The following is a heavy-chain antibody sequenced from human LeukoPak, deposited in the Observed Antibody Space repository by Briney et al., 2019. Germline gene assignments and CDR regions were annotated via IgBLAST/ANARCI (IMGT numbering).Heavy chain of an antibody. CDR1: GGSISSGSYY. V-gene: IGHV4-61*02. CDR3: ARGGSSGYYLGYFDY. D-gene: IGHD3-22*01. CDR2: IYCSGST. J-gene: IGHJ4*02. Sequence: PSETLSLTCTVSGGSISSGSYYWSWIGQPAGTGLEWIGRIYCSGSTNYNLSLKSRVTISVDTSKNQFSLKLSSVTAADTAVYYGARGGSSGYYLGYFDYWGQGTLVTVSS.